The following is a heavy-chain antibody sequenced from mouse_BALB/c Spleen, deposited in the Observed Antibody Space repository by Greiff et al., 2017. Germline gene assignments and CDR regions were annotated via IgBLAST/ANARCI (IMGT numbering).Heavy chain of an antibody. D-gene: IGHD1-2*01. J-gene: IGHJ4*01. CDR3: ARSLRLRGYYAMDY. V-gene: IGHV5-17*02. CDR2: ISSGSSTI. Sequence: EVQLVESGGGLVQPGGSRKLSCAASGFTFSSFGMHWVRQAPEKGLEWVAYISSGSSTIYYADTVKGRFTISRDNPKNTLFLQMTSLRSEDTAMYYCARSLRLRGYYAMDYWGQGTSVTVSS. CDR1: GFTFSSFG.